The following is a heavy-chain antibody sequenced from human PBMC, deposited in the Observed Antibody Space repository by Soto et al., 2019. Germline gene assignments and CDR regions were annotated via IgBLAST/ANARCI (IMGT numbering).Heavy chain of an antibody. D-gene: IGHD2-21*01. CDR1: GGTFSSYA. J-gene: IGHJ4*02. V-gene: IGHV1-69*01. CDR3: ASIPGRAYYFDY. CDR2: IIPIFGTA. Sequence: QVQLVQSGAEVKKPGSSVKVSCKASGGTFSSYAISWVRQAPGQGLEWMGGIIPIFGTANYAQKFQGRVTITADESTSTAYMALSSMRSEDTAVYYWASIPGRAYYFDYWGQGTLVTVSS.